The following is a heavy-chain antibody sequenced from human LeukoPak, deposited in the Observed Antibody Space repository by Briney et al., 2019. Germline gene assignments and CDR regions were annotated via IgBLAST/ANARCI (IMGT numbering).Heavy chain of an antibody. CDR1: GFTFSSYW. D-gene: IGHD6-19*01. V-gene: IGHV3-74*01. CDR2: INSDGSST. Sequence: GGSLRPSCAASGFTFSSYWMHWVRQAPGKGLVWVSRINSDGSSTSYADSVKGRFTISRDNAKNTLYLQMNSLRAEDTAVYYCARDPAVAGYNWFDPWGQGTLVTVSS. CDR3: ARDPAVAGYNWFDP. J-gene: IGHJ5*02.